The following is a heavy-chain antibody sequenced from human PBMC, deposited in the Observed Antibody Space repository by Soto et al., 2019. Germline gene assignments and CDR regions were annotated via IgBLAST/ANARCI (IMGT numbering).Heavy chain of an antibody. J-gene: IGHJ6*04. Sequence: ASVKVSCKASGYTFTGYYMHWVRQAPGQGLEWMGWINPNSGGTNYAQKFQGWVTMTRDTSISTAYMELSRLRSDDTAVYYCARDFRDCSSTSCHQDYYYYGMDVWGKRTTVTVSS. CDR3: ARDFRDCSSTSCHQDYYYYGMDV. D-gene: IGHD2-2*01. CDR2: INPNSGGT. V-gene: IGHV1-2*04. CDR1: GYTFTGYY.